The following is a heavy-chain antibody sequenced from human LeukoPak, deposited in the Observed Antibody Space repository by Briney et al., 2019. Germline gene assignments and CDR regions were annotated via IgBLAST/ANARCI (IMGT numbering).Heavy chain of an antibody. CDR2: IGSSGERI. CDR1: GFTFSYYY. CDR3: EREDGRINGWVDY. Sequence: GGSLRLSCAASGFTFSYYYMGWIRQAPGKGLEWVSYIGSSGERIYYTDSVKGRFTISRDNAKSSLYLELNSLRADDTAVYYCEREDGRINGWVDYWGQGTLVIVSS. J-gene: IGHJ4*02. D-gene: IGHD6-19*01. V-gene: IGHV3-11*01.